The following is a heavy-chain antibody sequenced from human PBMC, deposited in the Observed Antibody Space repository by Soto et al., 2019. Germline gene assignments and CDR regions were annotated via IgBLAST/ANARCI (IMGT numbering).Heavy chain of an antibody. CDR2: IYYSGST. J-gene: IGHJ4*02. Sequence: SETLSLTCTVSGGSISSGDYYWSWIRQPPGKGLEWIGYIYYSGSTYYNPTLKSRVTISVDTSKNQFSLKLSSVTAADTAVYYCARTIIAAAGTFDYWGQGTLVTVSS. D-gene: IGHD6-13*01. V-gene: IGHV4-30-4*01. CDR1: GGSISSGDYY. CDR3: ARTIIAAAGTFDY.